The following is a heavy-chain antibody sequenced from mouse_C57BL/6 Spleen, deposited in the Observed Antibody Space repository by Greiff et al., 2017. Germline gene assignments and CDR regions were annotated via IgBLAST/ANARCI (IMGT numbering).Heavy chain of an antibody. CDR3: ARSGTGTKYVAV. D-gene: IGHD4-1*01. CDR1: GYTFTSYW. V-gene: IGHV1-52*01. Sequence: QVKLQQPGAELVRPGSSVKLSCKASGYTFTSYWMHWVKQRPIQGLEWIGNIDPSDSETHYNQKFKDKATLTVDKSSSTAYMQLSSLTSEDSAVYYCARSGTGTKYVAVWGTGTTVTVSS. CDR2: IDPSDSET. J-gene: IGHJ1*03.